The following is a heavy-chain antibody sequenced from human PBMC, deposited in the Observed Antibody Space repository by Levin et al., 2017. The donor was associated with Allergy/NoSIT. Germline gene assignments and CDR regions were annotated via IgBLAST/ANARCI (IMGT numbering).Heavy chain of an antibody. CDR2: INHSGST. CDR3: ARGLRLRLGELSTFDY. J-gene: IGHJ4*02. D-gene: IGHD3-16*02. CDR1: GGSFSGYY. V-gene: IGHV4-34*01. Sequence: SCAVYGGSFSGYYWSWIRQPPGKGLEWIGEINHSGSTNYNPSLKSRVTISVDTSKNQFSLKLSSVTAADTAVYYCARGLRLRLGELSTFDYWGQGTLVTVSS.